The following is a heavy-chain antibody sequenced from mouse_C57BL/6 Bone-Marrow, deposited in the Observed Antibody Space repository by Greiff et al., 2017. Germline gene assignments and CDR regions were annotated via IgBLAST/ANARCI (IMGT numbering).Heavy chain of an antibody. V-gene: IGHV1-50*01. D-gene: IGHD1-2*01. CDR3: ARRYYGLYFDY. J-gene: IGHJ2*01. CDR1: GYTFTSYW. Sequence: QVQLQQPGAELVKPGASVKLSCKASGYTFTSYWMQWVKQRPGQGLEWIGEIDPSDSYTNYNQKFKGKATLTVDTSSSTAYMQLSSLTSEDSAVYYRARRYYGLYFDYWGQGTTLTVSS. CDR2: IDPSDSYT.